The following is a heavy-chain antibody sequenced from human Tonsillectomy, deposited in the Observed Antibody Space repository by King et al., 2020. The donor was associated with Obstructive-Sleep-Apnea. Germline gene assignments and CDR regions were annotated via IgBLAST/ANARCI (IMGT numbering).Heavy chain of an antibody. D-gene: IGHD3-10*01. CDR2: ISSSNTYI. Sequence: VQLVESGGGLVKPGGSLRLSCVASGFTFRSYSMNWVRQAPGKGLEWGSAISSSNTYIHYADSVKGRFTISRDSAKNSLYLQMNSLRAEDTAGYYCGVGAVRGVIIDYFDYWGQGTLVTVSS. CDR1: GFTFRSYS. V-gene: IGHV3-21*01. CDR3: GVGAVRGVIIDYFDY. J-gene: IGHJ4*02.